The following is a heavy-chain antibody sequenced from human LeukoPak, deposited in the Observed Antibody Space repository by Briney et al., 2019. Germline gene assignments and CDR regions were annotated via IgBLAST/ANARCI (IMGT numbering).Heavy chain of an antibody. CDR1: GGSISSSNW. CDR2: INHSGST. CDR3: ATGSSSWEYYFDY. V-gene: IGHV4-4*02. J-gene: IGHJ4*02. Sequence: SGTLSLTCAVSGGSISSSNWWSWVRQPPGRGLEWIGEINHSGSTNYNPSLKSRVTISVDTSKNQFSLKLSSVTAADTAVYYCATGSSSWEYYFDYWGQGTLVTVSS. D-gene: IGHD6-13*01.